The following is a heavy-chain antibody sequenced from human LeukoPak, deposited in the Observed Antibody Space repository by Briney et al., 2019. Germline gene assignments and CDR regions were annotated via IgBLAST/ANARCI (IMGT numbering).Heavy chain of an antibody. D-gene: IGHD2-15*01. CDR3: ARARFCSGGSCYAEN. CDR1: GFTFSNYV. CDR2: ISGNGVST. Sequence: PGGSLRLSCAASGFTFSNYVASWVRQAPGKGLEWVSVISGNGVSTNYADSVRGRFTISRDNSKNTVFLQMNSLRAEDTAMYYCARARFCSGGSCYAENWGQGTPVTVSS. J-gene: IGHJ4*02. V-gene: IGHV3-23*01.